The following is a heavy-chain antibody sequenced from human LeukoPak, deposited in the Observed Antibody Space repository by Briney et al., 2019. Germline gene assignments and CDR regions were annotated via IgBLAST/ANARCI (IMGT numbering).Heavy chain of an antibody. D-gene: IGHD2-2*01. Sequence: PGGSLRLSCAASGFTFSSYSMNRVRQAPGKGLEWVSSISSSSSYIYYADSVKGRFTISRDNAKNSLYLQMNSLRAEDTAVYYCARFDICSSTSCYFDAFDIWGQGTMVTVSS. CDR2: ISSSSSYI. V-gene: IGHV3-21*01. CDR3: ARFDICSSTSCYFDAFDI. CDR1: GFTFSSYS. J-gene: IGHJ3*02.